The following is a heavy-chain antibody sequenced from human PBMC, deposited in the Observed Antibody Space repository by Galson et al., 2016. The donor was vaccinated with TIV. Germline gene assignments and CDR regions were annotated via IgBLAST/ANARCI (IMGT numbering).Heavy chain of an antibody. V-gene: IGHV1-3*03. CDR3: ARDRPAAEKYFDY. D-gene: IGHD6-13*01. CDR1: GGIFSGYA. Sequence: SVKVSCKASGGIFSGYAINWVRQAPGQRLEWMAWINAGNGNTYYSQEFRARLTITRDTSASTVYMELSSLRSEDMAVYYCARDRPAAEKYFDYWGQGTLVTVSS. J-gene: IGHJ4*02. CDR2: INAGNGNT.